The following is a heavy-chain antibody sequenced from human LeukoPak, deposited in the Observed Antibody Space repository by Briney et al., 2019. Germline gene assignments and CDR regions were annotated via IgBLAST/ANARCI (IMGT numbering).Heavy chain of an antibody. V-gene: IGHV3-23*01. CDR1: GFTFSSYA. D-gene: IGHD5-12*01. CDR2: ISGSGGST. CDR3: AKASRGYSGYDSN. Sequence: GGSLRLSCAASGFTFSSYAMSWVRQAPGKGLEWVSAISGSGGSTYYADSVKGRFTISRDDSKNTLYLQMNSLRAEDTAVYYCAKASRGYSGYDSNWGQGTLVTVSS. J-gene: IGHJ4*02.